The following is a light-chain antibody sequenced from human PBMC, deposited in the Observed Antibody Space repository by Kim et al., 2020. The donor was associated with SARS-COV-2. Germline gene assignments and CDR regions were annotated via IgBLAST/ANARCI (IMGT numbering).Light chain of an antibody. V-gene: IGKV3-15*01. J-gene: IGKJ1*01. Sequence: IVMTQSPATLSVSSGERAALSCRASQSVSSNLAWYQQKPGQVPRLLIYDASTRATGIPARFSGSGSGTEFTLTISSLQSEDFAVYYCQQYNNWPWTFGQGTKVDIK. CDR2: DAS. CDR3: QQYNNWPWT. CDR1: QSVSSN.